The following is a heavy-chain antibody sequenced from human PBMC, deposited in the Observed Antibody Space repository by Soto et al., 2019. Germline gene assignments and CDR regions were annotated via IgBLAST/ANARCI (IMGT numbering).Heavy chain of an antibody. CDR2: ISYDGSDK. CDR1: GFNFSRYG. V-gene: IGHV3-30*03. D-gene: IGHD2-21*02. CDR3: ASRGGGNSLWYFDL. Sequence: QVQLVESGGGVVQPGRSLRLSCAASGFNFSRYGMHWVRQAPGKGLKWVAVISYDGSDKFYADSVKGRFTISRDNSENTLHLHMNSLRAEDTAVYYCASRGGGNSLWYFDLWGRGTLVTVSS. J-gene: IGHJ2*01.